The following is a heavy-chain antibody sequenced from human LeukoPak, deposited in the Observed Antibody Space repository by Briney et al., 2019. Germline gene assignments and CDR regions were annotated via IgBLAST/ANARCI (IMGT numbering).Heavy chain of an antibody. CDR2: MSPNSGNT. CDR1: GYTFTSCD. D-gene: IGHD6-19*01. J-gene: IGHJ4*02. CDR3: TRGSSGRRDN. Sequence: ASVKVSCKASGYTFTSCDINWVRQATGQGLEWMGWMSPNSGNTGYGQSFQGRITMTRDISIGTAYMELSNLTSEDKAIYYCTRGSSGRRDNWGQATLVTVSP. V-gene: IGHV1-8*01.